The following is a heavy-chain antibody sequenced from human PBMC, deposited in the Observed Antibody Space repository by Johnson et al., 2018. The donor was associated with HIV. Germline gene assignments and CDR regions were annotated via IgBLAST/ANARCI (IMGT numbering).Heavy chain of an antibody. V-gene: IGHV3-30-3*01. CDR1: GFGFSSYA. J-gene: IGHJ3*02. Sequence: QMLLVESGGGVVQPGRSLRASCAASGFGFSSYAMHWVRQAPGKGLEWVAVISYDGSNKYYADSVKGRFTISRDNSKNTLNLQMNSLRGDDTAIYYCQKHNFGNYVSRALDIWGQGTMVTVSS. D-gene: IGHD4-17*01. CDR3: QKHNFGNYVSRALDI. CDR2: ISYDGSNK.